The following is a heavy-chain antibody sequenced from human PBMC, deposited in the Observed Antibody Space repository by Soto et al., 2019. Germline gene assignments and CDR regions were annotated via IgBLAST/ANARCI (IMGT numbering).Heavy chain of an antibody. D-gene: IGHD2-15*01. Sequence: VQLVESGGGLVQPGGSLRLSCGASGFTFSSYWMSWVRQAPGKGLEWVANIKQDGDEKYYVDSVKGRFTISRDNAKNSLDLQMNSLRAEDTAVYYCARVYCSDASCYSPDDAFDFWGQGTMVGVSS. V-gene: IGHV3-7*01. CDR1: GFTFSSYW. J-gene: IGHJ3*01. CDR3: ARVYCSDASCYSPDDAFDF. CDR2: IKQDGDEK.